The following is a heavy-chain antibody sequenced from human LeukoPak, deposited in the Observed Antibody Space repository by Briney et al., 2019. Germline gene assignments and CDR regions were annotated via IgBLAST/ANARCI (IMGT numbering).Heavy chain of an antibody. J-gene: IGHJ4*02. D-gene: IGHD3-22*01. V-gene: IGHV3-30*02. CDR1: GFTFRKSG. CDR3: AKDYGGKYYYDSSGSFDY. CDR2: IEDNGNSK. Sequence: GGSLRLSCAASGFTFRKSGIHWVRQAPGKGLEWMAYIEDNGNSKYYADSVKGRFTISRDNSKNTLYLQMNSLRAEDTAVYYCAKDYGGKYYYDSSGSFDYWGQGTLVTVSS.